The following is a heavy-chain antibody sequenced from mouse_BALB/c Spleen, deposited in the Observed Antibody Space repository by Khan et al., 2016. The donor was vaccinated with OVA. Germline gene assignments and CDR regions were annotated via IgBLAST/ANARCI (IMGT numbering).Heavy chain of an antibody. CDR1: GYTFTSYV. Sequence: EVQLQESGPELVKPGASVKMSCKASGYTFTSYVMHWVKQKPGQGLEWIGYINPYNDGTKYNEKFKGKATLTSDKSSSTAYMELSSLTSEDSAVYCCARSTYYGNPYAMDYWGQGTSVTVSS. CDR2: INPYNDGT. D-gene: IGHD2-10*01. V-gene: IGHV1S136*01. J-gene: IGHJ4*01. CDR3: ARSTYYGNPYAMDY.